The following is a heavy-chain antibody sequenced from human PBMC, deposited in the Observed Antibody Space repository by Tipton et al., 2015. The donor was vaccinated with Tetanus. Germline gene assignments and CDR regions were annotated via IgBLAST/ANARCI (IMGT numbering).Heavy chain of an antibody. J-gene: IGHJ4*02. CDR3: ARGVWFGELGY. CDR1: GGSFSGYY. D-gene: IGHD3-10*01. V-gene: IGHV4-34*01. CDR2: INHSGST. Sequence: TLSLTCAVYGGSFSGYYWSWIRQPPGKGLEWIGEINHSGSTNYNPSLKSRVTKSVDTSKNQFSLKLSSVTAADTAVYYCARGVWFGELGYWGQGTLVTVSS.